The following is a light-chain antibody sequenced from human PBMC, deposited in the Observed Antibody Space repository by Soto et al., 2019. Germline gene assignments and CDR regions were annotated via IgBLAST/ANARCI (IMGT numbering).Light chain of an antibody. J-gene: IGKJ2*01. Sequence: DIQMTQSPSILSASVGDRVTITCRASQRMSSWLAWYQQKPGKAPKLLIYDASSLESGVPSRFSVSGAGREFTLTIRSLQADDFAIYYCHQYKSYSQYNFGQGTKREIK. CDR2: DAS. V-gene: IGKV1-5*01. CDR1: QRMSSW. CDR3: HQYKSYSQYN.